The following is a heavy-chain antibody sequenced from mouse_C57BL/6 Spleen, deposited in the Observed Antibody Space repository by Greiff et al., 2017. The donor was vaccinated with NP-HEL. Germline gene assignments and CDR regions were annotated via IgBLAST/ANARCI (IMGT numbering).Heavy chain of an antibody. CDR3: ARPKTMTLYYFDY. D-gene: IGHD2-4*01. V-gene: IGHV5-6*01. Sequence: DVQLVESGGDLVKPGGSLKLSCAASGFTFSSYGMSWVRQTPDKRLEWVATISSGGSYTYYPDSVKGRFTISRDNAKNTLYLQMSSLKSEDTAMYYCARPKTMTLYYFDYWGQGTTLTVSS. CDR1: GFTFSSYG. J-gene: IGHJ2*01. CDR2: ISSGGSYT.